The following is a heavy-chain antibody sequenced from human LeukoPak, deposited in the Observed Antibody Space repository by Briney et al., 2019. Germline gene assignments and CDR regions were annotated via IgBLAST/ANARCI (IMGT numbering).Heavy chain of an antibody. Sequence: GGSLRLSCAASGFTFSSYGMHWVRQAPGKGLEWVAVIWYDGSNKYYADSVKGRFTISRDNSKNTLYLQMNSLRAEDTAVYYCARAYYYGSGRVLDYWGQGTLVTVSS. CDR3: ARAYYYGSGRVLDY. V-gene: IGHV3-33*01. J-gene: IGHJ4*02. D-gene: IGHD3-10*01. CDR2: IWYDGSNK. CDR1: GFTFSSYG.